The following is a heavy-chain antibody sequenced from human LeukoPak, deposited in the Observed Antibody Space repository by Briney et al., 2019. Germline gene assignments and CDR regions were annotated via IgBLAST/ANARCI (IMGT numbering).Heavy chain of an antibody. D-gene: IGHD5/OR15-5a*01. V-gene: IGHV4-39*01. CDR1: GGSINSNTYF. Sequence: SETLSLTCNVSGGSINSNTYFWGWIRRPPGKGLEWIGSIRYSGSTYYNPSLKSRVTISVDTSKNQFSLNLSSLTAADTAVYYCATSDTVSTYNWFDPWGQGTLVTAS. CDR2: IRYSGST. CDR3: ATSDTVSTYNWFDP. J-gene: IGHJ5*02.